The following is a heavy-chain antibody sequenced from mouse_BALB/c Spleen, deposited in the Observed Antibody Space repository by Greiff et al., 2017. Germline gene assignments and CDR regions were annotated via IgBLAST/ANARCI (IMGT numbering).Heavy chain of an antibody. J-gene: IGHJ4*01. Sequence: EVKLQESGPGLVKPSQSLSLTCTVTGYSITSDYAWNWIRQFPGNKLGWMGYISYSGSTSYNPSLKSRISITRDTSKNQFFLQLNSVTTEDTATYYCASNYRYNYYAMDYWGQGTSVTVSS. D-gene: IGHD2-14*01. CDR1: GYSITSDYA. CDR2: ISYSGST. V-gene: IGHV3-2*02. CDR3: ASNYRYNYYAMDY.